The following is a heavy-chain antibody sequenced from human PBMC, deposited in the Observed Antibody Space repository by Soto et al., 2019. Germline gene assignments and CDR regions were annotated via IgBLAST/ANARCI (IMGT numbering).Heavy chain of an antibody. CDR1: GGSISSGGYY. V-gene: IGHV4-31*03. Sequence: PSETLSLTCTVSGGSISSGGYYWSWIRQHPGKGLEWIGYIYYSGSTYYNPSLKSRVTISVDTSKNQFSLKLSSVTAADTAVYYCARITYYDFWSGYPDYWGQGTLVTVSS. CDR2: IYYSGST. J-gene: IGHJ4*02. CDR3: ARITYYDFWSGYPDY. D-gene: IGHD3-3*01.